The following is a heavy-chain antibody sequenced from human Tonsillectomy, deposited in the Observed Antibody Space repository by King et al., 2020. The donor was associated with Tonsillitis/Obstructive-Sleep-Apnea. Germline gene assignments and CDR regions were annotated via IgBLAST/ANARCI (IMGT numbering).Heavy chain of an antibody. Sequence: VQLVESGGGLVQPGGSLRLSCAASGFTFSSYDMHWVRQATGKGLEWVSAIGTAGDTYYPGSVKGRFTISRENAKNSLYLQMNSLRAGDTAVYYCARDRGQNWFDPWGQGTLVTVSS. CDR2: IGTAGDT. J-gene: IGHJ5*02. CDR1: GFTFSSYD. CDR3: ARDRGQNWFDP. V-gene: IGHV3-13*04. D-gene: IGHD3-10*01.